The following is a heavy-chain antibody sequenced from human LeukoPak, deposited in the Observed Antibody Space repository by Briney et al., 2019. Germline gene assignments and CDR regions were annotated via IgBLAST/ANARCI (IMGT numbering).Heavy chain of an antibody. CDR1: GGSINNYY. D-gene: IGHD6-13*01. J-gene: IGHJ1*01. CDR2: IYYSGST. V-gene: IGHV4-59*01. Sequence: SETLSLTCTVSGGSINNYYWSWIRQPPGKGLEWIGYIYYSGSTNYNPSLKSRVTISVDTSKNQFSLKLSSVTAADPAVYYCARAGGSIAAAGTEGINFQHWGQGTLVTVSS. CDR3: ARAGGSIAAAGTEGINFQH.